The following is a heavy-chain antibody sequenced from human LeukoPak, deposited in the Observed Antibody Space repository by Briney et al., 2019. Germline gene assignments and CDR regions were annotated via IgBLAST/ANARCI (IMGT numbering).Heavy chain of an antibody. Sequence: PGGSLRLSCAASGFTFDDYAMHWVRQAPGKGLEWVSGISWNSGSIGYADSVTGRFTISRDNAKNSLYLQMNSLRAEDTALYYCAKDISGSTNYWGQGTLVTVSS. CDR1: GFTFDDYA. V-gene: IGHV3-9*01. CDR2: ISWNSGSI. D-gene: IGHD1-7*01. CDR3: AKDISGSTNY. J-gene: IGHJ4*02.